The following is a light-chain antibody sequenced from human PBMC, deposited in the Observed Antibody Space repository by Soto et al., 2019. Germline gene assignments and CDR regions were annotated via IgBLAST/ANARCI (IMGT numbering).Light chain of an antibody. CDR1: SSDLGSYNL. Sequence: QSALTQPASVSGSPGQAITLSCTGTSSDLGSYNLVSWYQQHPGKAPKLMIYEGSKRPSGVSYRFSGSKSANAASLTISGLQTEDDADYCCSYAGSSTFVFGTGTKLTVL. CDR2: EGS. CDR3: CSYAGSSTFV. V-gene: IGLV2-23*01. J-gene: IGLJ1*01.